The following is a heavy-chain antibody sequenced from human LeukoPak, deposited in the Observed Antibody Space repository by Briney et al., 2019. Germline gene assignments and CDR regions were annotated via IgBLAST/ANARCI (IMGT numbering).Heavy chain of an antibody. J-gene: IGHJ4*02. D-gene: IGHD6-6*01. Sequence: PSETLSHTCAVYGGSFSGYYWSWIRQPPGKGLEWIGEINHSGSTNYNPSLKSRVTISVDTSKNQFSLKLSSVTAADTAVYYCARRDSIAARPFDYWGQGTLVAVSS. CDR1: GGSFSGYY. V-gene: IGHV4-34*01. CDR3: ARRDSIAARPFDY. CDR2: INHSGST.